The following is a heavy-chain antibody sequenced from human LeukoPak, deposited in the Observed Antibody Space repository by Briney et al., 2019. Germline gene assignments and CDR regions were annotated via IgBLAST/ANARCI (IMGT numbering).Heavy chain of an antibody. V-gene: IGHV3-23*01. J-gene: IGHJ4*02. D-gene: IGHD3-9*01. CDR3: AKDGRAAYDILTGYRPDYYFDY. Sequence: GGSLRLSCAVSGFTFSSYGMSWVRQAPGKGLEWVSAISGSGGSTYYADSVKGRFTISRDNSKNTLYLQMNSLRAEDTAVYYCAKDGRAAYDILTGYRPDYYFDYWGQGTLVTVSS. CDR2: ISGSGGST. CDR1: GFTFSSYG.